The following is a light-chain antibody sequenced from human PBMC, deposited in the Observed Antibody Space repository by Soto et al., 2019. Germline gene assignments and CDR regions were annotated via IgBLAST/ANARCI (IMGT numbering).Light chain of an antibody. Sequence: QSVLTQPPSASGTPGQRVTISCSGSRSNIGSNTVSWFQQLPGRAPKLLLYNNNHRPSGVPDRFSGSKSGTSASLAISGLQSEDEADYYGAAWDDSLDGHVVFGGGTQLTVL. CDR1: RSNIGSNT. CDR3: AAWDDSLDGHVV. V-gene: IGLV1-44*01. J-gene: IGLJ7*01. CDR2: NNN.